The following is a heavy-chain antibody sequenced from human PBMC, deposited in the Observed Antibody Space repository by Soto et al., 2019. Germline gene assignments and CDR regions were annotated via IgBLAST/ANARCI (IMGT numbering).Heavy chain of an antibody. J-gene: IGHJ6*02. Sequence: PGGSLRLSCAASGFTFSSYGMHWVRQAPGKGLEWVAVISYDGSNKYYADSVKGRFTISRDNSKNTLYLQMNSLRAEDTAVYYCAKTKTELYAPYYYYYGMDVWGQGTTVTVSS. CDR2: ISYDGSNK. CDR1: GFTFSSYG. V-gene: IGHV3-30*18. D-gene: IGHD1-7*01. CDR3: AKTKTELYAPYYYYYGMDV.